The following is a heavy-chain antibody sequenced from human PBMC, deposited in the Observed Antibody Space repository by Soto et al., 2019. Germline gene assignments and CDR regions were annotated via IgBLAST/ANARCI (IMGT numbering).Heavy chain of an antibody. Sequence: SETLSLTCTVSGGSISSGGYYWSWIRQHPGKGLEWIGYIYYSGSTYYNPSLKSRVTISVDTSKNQFSLRLSSVTAADTAVYYCARGETGWFDPWGQGTLVTVSS. V-gene: IGHV4-31*03. CDR1: GGSISSGGYY. CDR3: ARGETGWFDP. J-gene: IGHJ5*02. CDR2: IYYSGST.